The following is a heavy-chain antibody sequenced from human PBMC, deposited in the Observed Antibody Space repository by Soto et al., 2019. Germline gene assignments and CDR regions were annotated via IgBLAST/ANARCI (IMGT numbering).Heavy chain of an antibody. CDR2: ISSSSTYI. Sequence: EVQLVESGGGLVKPGGSLRLSCAASGFTFSSYSMNWVRQAPGKGLEWVSSISSSSTYIYYADSVKGRFTISRDNAKNSLYLQMNSLRAEDTAVYYCVRDLYYYGHWLDSWVQGTLVTVSS. CDR1: GFTFSSYS. V-gene: IGHV3-21*01. CDR3: VRDLYYYGHWLDS. J-gene: IGHJ5*01. D-gene: IGHD3-10*01.